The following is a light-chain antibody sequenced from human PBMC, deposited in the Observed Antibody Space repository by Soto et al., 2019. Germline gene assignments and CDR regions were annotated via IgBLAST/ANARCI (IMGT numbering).Light chain of an antibody. CDR1: HSVSSNY. Sequence: EVVFTQSPCTLSLSQGERATLFCRASHSVSSNYLAWYQQKPGQAPRLLVLGASTRATGIPDRFSGSGSGTDFTLTISRLEPEDFAVFYCHQYGSSPLTFGGGTKVDIK. J-gene: IGKJ4*01. CDR2: GAS. CDR3: HQYGSSPLT. V-gene: IGKV3-20*01.